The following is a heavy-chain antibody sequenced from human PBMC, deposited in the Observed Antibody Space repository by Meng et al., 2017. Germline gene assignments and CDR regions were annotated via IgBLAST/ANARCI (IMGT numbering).Heavy chain of an antibody. CDR1: GYTFTSYG. D-gene: IGHD3-9*01. Sequence: ASVKVSCKASGYTFTSYGISWVRQAPGQGLEWMGWISAYNGNTNYAQKLQGRVTMTTDTSTSTAYMELRSLRSDDTAVYYCAREGLRYFDWSNSPFDYWGQGTLVTVSS. V-gene: IGHV1-18*01. CDR3: AREGLRYFDWSNSPFDY. J-gene: IGHJ4*02. CDR2: ISAYNGNT.